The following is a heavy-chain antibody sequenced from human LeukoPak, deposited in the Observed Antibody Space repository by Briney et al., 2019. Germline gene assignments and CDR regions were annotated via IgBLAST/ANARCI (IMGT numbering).Heavy chain of an antibody. J-gene: IGHJ5*01. V-gene: IGHV3-9*01. CDR2: ISWNSGNI. CDR3: AKVDGYNSGWYDS. D-gene: IGHD6-19*01. CDR1: GFTLSNYL. Sequence: SLKLSCAASGFTLSNYLMHWVRQTPGKGLEVVSGISWNSGNIGYADSVKGRFTISRDNAKNSLYLQMDILKPEDTAFYYCAKVDGYNSGWYDSWGQGTLVTVSS.